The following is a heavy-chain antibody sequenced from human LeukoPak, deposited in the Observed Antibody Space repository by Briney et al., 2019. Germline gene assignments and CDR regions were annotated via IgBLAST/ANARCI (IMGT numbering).Heavy chain of an antibody. J-gene: IGHJ4*02. CDR3: ARDHLRLGELSGNYFDY. CDR1: GFSFSTYI. CDR2: ISGSNSYI. Sequence: PGGSLRLSCAASGFSFSTYIMSWVRQAPGKGLEWVSSISGSNSYIYYADSVKGRFTISRDNAKNSLYLQMNNLRAEDMAVYYCARDHLRLGELSGNYFDYWGQGTLVTVSS. V-gene: IGHV3-21*01. D-gene: IGHD3-16*02.